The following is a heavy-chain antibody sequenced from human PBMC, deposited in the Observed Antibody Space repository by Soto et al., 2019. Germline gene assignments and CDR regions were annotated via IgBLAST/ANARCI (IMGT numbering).Heavy chain of an antibody. CDR3: AKRLKQWLVREAFDY. CDR1: GFTFSSYA. Sequence: EVQLLESGGGLVQPGGSLRLSCAASGFTFSSYAMSWVRQAPGKGLEWVSAISGSGGSTYYADSVKGRFTISRDNSKNTLYLQMNGLRAEDTAVYYCAKRLKQWLVREAFDYWGQGTLVTVSS. CDR2: ISGSGGST. J-gene: IGHJ4*02. V-gene: IGHV3-23*01. D-gene: IGHD6-19*01.